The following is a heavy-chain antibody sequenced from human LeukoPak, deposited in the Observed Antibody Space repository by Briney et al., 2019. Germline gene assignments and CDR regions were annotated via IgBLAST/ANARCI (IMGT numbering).Heavy chain of an antibody. J-gene: IGHJ3*02. Sequence: PSQTLSLTCTVSGGSISSGDYYWSWIRQPPGKGLEWIGYIYYSGSTYYNPSLKSRVTISVDTSKNQFSLKLSSVTAADTAVYYCARASIQLWLGNAFDIWGQGTMVTVSS. CDR3: ARASIQLWLGNAFDI. CDR1: GGSISSGDYY. D-gene: IGHD5-18*01. V-gene: IGHV4-30-4*08. CDR2: IYYSGST.